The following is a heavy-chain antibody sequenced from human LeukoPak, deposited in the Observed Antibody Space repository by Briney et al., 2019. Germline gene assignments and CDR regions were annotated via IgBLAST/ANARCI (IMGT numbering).Heavy chain of an antibody. Sequence: SETLSLTCTVSGGSISSGDYHWSWIRQPPGKGLEWIGSIYHSGSTYYNPSLKSRVTISVDTSKNQFSLKLSSVTAADTAVYYCARELDYYGSGSYRGGMDVWGQGTTVTVSS. CDR1: GGSISSGDYH. D-gene: IGHD3-10*01. CDR3: ARELDYYGSGSYRGGMDV. V-gene: IGHV4-39*07. CDR2: IYHSGST. J-gene: IGHJ6*02.